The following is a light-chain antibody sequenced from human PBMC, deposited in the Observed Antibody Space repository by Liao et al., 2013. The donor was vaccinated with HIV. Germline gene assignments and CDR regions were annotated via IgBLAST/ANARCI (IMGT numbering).Light chain of an antibody. V-gene: IGLV3-21*01. Sequence: SYELTQPPSVSVAPGKTANITCGGDNIGSRSVHWYQQKPGQAPVLVIYYDSDRPSGIPERFSGSNSGNTATLTISRVEAGDEADYYCHVWDGSSDRYVFGSGTTVTVL. CDR2: YDS. CDR3: HVWDGSSDRYV. J-gene: IGLJ1*01. CDR1: NIGSRS.